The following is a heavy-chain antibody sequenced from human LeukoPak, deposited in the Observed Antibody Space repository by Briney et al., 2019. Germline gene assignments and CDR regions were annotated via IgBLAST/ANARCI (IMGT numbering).Heavy chain of an antibody. CDR2: ISGSAYST. Sequence: GGSLRLSCSASAFTFRSYAMTWVRQAPGKGLEWISAISGSAYSTSYADSVKGRFTISRDNSKNTFYLQMNSMTEEEAVIFYSARNTSDFKLGDAFDIWGQGTMVTVSS. CDR3: ARNTSDFKLGDAFDI. J-gene: IGHJ3*02. D-gene: IGHD1-14*01. V-gene: IGHV3-23*01. CDR1: AFTFRSYA.